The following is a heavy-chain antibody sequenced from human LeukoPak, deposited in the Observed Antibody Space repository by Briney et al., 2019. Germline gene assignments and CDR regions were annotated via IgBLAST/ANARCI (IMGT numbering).Heavy chain of an antibody. D-gene: IGHD3-3*01. CDR3: ATLRFLEWLGVVEDSEGAFDI. Sequence: PGGSLRLSCAASGFTFSSYGMHWVRQAPGKGLEWVAFIRYDGSNKYYADSVKGRFTISRDNSKNTLYLQLNSLRAEDTAVYYCATLRFLEWLGVVEDSEGAFDIWGQGTMVTVSS. CDR1: GFTFSSYG. CDR2: IRYDGSNK. J-gene: IGHJ3*02. V-gene: IGHV3-30*02.